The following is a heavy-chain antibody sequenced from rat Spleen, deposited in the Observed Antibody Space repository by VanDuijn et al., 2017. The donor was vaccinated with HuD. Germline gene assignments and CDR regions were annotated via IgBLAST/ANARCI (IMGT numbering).Heavy chain of an antibody. CDR2: ISTSGGDT. Sequence: EVHLVESGGGLVQPGGSLKFSCAASGFTFSNYDMAWVRQTPTKGLEWVASISTSGGDTYYRDSVKGRFTISRDDEKSTLYLQMDSLRSEDTATYYCTRHEPNWFAYWGQGTLVTVSS. CDR1: GFTFSNYD. V-gene: IGHV5S23*01. CDR3: TRHEPNWFAY. J-gene: IGHJ3*01.